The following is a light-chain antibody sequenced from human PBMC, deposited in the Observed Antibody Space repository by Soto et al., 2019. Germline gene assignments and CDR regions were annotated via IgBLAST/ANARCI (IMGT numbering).Light chain of an antibody. CDR2: GSS. CDR1: QNIKDY. CDR3: QQYNTWPRT. J-gene: IGKJ1*01. Sequence: EIVMTQSPATLSMSPGERATLSCRASQNIKDYLAWYQQKPGQAPMLLIYGSSTSANAIPATFSGSGSWTESTLSNSSLQSEDFAVYYCQQYNTWPRTFGQGTKVETK. V-gene: IGKV3-15*01.